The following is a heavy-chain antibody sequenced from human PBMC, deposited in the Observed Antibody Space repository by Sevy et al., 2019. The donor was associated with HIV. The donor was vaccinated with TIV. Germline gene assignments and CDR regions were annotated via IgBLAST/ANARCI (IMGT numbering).Heavy chain of an antibody. CDR1: GFTFSSFA. J-gene: IGHJ3*02. CDR2: FNGSGGRT. D-gene: IGHD1-26*01. V-gene: IGHV3-23*01. CDR3: AKDTDSGSYLNDAFDI. Sequence: GGSLRLSCAASGFTFSSFAMSWVRQTPGKGLEWVSGFNGSGGRTYHPDSVKGRFTISRDNSKNTLFLQMNSLRAEDTAVYYCAKDTDSGSYLNDAFDIWGQGTMVTVSS.